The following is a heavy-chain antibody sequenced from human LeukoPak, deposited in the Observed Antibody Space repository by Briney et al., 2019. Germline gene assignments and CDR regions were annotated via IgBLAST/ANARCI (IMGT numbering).Heavy chain of an antibody. D-gene: IGHD2-15*01. Sequence: SETLSLTCTVSGGSASSGGYWSWIRHPPGKGLGWIGNIHKSGRTYYTLSLKSRVTISADTSQRHFSLNLNSVTTADTAIYYCAGIVLLEAARFDSWGQGILVSVSS. CDR2: IHKSGRT. V-gene: IGHV4-31*03. J-gene: IGHJ4*02. CDR3: AGIVLLEAARFDS. CDR1: GGSASSGGY.